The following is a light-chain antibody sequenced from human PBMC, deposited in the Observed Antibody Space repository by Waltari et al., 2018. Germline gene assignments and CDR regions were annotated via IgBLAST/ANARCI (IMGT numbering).Light chain of an antibody. CDR1: SSDVGGYDY. CDR2: EVS. J-gene: IGLJ3*02. CDR3: SSYTSSSTRV. Sequence: QSALTQPASVSGSPGQSITISCTGTSSDVGGYDYVSWYQQRPGKAPKLMIYEVSTGPSGVSERFSGAKSCNTASLTSSGLQAEDEADYYCSSYTSSSTRVFGGGTKLTVL. V-gene: IGLV2-14*01.